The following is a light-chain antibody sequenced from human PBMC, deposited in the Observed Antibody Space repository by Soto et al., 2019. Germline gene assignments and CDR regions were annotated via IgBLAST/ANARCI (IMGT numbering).Light chain of an antibody. V-gene: IGKV3-11*01. CDR2: GAS. Sequence: EIVLTQSPDTLSVSPGEGATLSCRASQSVISNLAWYQQKPGQAPRLLIYGASKRATGIPARFSGSGSGTDFTLTISSLEPEDFAIYYCQQRTNWPRITFGQGTRLEI. CDR1: QSVISN. CDR3: QQRTNWPRIT. J-gene: IGKJ5*01.